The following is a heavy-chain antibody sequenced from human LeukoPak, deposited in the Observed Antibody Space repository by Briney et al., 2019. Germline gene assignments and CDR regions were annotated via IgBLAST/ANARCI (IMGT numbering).Heavy chain of an antibody. V-gene: IGHV3-23*01. Sequence: GGSLRLSCSASGFTFTTYGMNWVRQAPGKGLEWVSGIGGSGTRTYYADSVKGRFTISRDNPKNTLYLQMNSLRAEDTAVYYCARDYYDSSGYYPWGYWGQGTLVTVSS. CDR1: GFTFTTYG. J-gene: IGHJ4*02. CDR3: ARDYYDSSGYYPWGY. D-gene: IGHD3-22*01. CDR2: IGGSGTRT.